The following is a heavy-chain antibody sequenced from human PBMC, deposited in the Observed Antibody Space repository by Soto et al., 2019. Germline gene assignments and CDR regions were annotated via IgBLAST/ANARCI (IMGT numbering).Heavy chain of an antibody. V-gene: IGHV3-23*01. CDR2: ISGSGHNT. J-gene: IGHJ3*02. D-gene: IGHD5-18*01. CDR3: AKDEYSYGHDAFNI. Sequence: GLEWVSAISGSGHNTYYADSVKGRFTISRDNSKNTLYVQMSSLRAEDTAVYYCAKDEYSYGHDAFNIWGQGTMVTVSS.